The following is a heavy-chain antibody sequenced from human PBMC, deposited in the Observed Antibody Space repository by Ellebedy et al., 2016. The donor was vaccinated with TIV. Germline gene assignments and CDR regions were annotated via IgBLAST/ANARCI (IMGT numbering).Heavy chain of an antibody. V-gene: IGHV3-7*01. CDR1: GFTFSSYW. J-gene: IGHJ3*01. CDR3: ATDGSYGDYRSPTHAFEF. Sequence: GESLKISCAAPGFTFSSYWMSWVRQAPGKGLEWVANINQDGSEKYYVDSVKGRFTISRDNAKNSLYLQLNSLGADDTAVYYWATDGSYGDYRSPTHAFEFWGQGTMVTVSS. CDR2: INQDGSEK. D-gene: IGHD4-17*01.